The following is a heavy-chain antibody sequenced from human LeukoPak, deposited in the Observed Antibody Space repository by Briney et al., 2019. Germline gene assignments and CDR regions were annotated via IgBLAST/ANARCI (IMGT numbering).Heavy chain of an antibody. CDR1: GFTVSSNY. V-gene: IGHV3-53*01. CDR2: IYSGGST. Sequence: PGGSLRLSCAASGFTVSSNYMSWVRQAPGKGLEWVSVIYSGGSTYYADSVKGRFTISRDNSKNTLYLQMNSLRAEDTAVYYCARATHYYGSGSDAFDIWGQGTMVTVSS. J-gene: IGHJ3*02. D-gene: IGHD3-10*01. CDR3: ARATHYYGSGSDAFDI.